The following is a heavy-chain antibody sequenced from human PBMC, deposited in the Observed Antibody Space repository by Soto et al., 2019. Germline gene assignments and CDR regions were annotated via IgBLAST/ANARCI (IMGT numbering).Heavy chain of an antibody. Sequence: SGPTLVKPTQTLTLTCTFSGFSLSTSGVGVGWIRQPPGKALEWLALIYWNDDKRYSPSLKSRLTITKDTSKNQVVLKMTNMDPVDTATYYCAHRRIQLWWNTGESEKYYFDYWGQGTLVTVSS. CDR1: GFSLSTSGVG. J-gene: IGHJ4*02. V-gene: IGHV2-5*01. D-gene: IGHD5-18*01. CDR3: AHRRIQLWWNTGESEKYYFDY. CDR2: IYWNDDK.